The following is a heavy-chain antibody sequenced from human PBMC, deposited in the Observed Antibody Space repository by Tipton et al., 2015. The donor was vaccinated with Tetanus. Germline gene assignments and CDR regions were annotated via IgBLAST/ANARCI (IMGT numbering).Heavy chain of an antibody. CDR2: VYYSGTT. J-gene: IGHJ6*02. D-gene: IGHD6-6*01. CDR3: ARGTGSTYALNV. V-gene: IGHV4-31*03. CDR1: GGSISSSSHY. Sequence: TLSLTCTVSGGSISSSSHYWTWIRQRPGKGLEWIGYVYYSGTTYFDLSLQSRLTLSVDTSRNLFSLKLTSVTAADTGIYYCARGTGSTYALNVGGQGTSVPVS.